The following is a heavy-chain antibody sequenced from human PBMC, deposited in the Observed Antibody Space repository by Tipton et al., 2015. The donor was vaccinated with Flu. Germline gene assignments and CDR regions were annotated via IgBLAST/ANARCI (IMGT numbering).Heavy chain of an antibody. V-gene: IGHV4-4*07. Sequence: TLSLTCTVSGGSLSGYYWSWIRQPAGKGLEWIGRIYTGGSSYYNPSLKSRVTMSVDTPKNQFSLKLDSMTAADTAVYFCARDGYSGYDFRYYFDSWGQGTLVTVST. D-gene: IGHD5-12*01. CDR2: IYTGGSS. J-gene: IGHJ4*02. CDR1: GGSLSGYY. CDR3: ARDGYSGYDFRYYFDS.